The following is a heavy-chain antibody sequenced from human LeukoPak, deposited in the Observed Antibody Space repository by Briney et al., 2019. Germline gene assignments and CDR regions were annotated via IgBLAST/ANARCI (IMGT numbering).Heavy chain of an antibody. CDR2: IYYSRST. CDR3: ARRELGNAFDI. V-gene: IGHV4-30-4*08. Sequence: SQTLSLTGTVSGGSISSGDYYWSWNRQPPGKGLEWIVYIYYSRSTYYNPSLKSRVTISVDTSKNQFSLKLSSVTAADTAVYYCARRELGNAFDIWGQGTMVTVSS. D-gene: IGHD7-27*01. CDR1: GGSISSGDYY. J-gene: IGHJ3*02.